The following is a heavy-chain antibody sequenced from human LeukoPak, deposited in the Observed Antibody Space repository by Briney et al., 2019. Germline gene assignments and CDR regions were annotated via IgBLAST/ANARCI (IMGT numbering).Heavy chain of an antibody. CDR1: GFTFSSYG. J-gene: IGHJ6*03. V-gene: IGHV3-23*01. Sequence: GGTLRLSCAAPGFTFSSYGMSWVRQAPGKGLEWVSAISGSGGSTYYADSVKGRFTISRDNSKNTLYLQMNSLRAEDTAVYYCAKGTYYMDVWGKGTTVTISS. CDR2: ISGSGGST. CDR3: AKGTYYMDV.